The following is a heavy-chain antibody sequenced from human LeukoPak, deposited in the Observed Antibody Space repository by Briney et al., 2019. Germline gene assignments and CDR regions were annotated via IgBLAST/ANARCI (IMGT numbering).Heavy chain of an antibody. CDR3: ARPAPNWGSYYFDY. D-gene: IGHD7-27*01. Sequence: SETLSLTCTVSGGSISSSSYYWGWIRQPPGKGLEWIGSIYYSGSTYYNPSLKSRVTISVDTSKNQFSLKLSSVTAADTAVYYCARPAPNWGSYYFDYWGEGTLVAVSS. J-gene: IGHJ4*02. V-gene: IGHV4-39*01. CDR1: GGSISSSSYY. CDR2: IYYSGST.